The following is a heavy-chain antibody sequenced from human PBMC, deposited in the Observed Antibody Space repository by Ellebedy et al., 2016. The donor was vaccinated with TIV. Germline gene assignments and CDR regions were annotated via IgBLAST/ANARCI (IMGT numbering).Heavy chain of an antibody. D-gene: IGHD2/OR15-2a*01. V-gene: IGHV3-30*18. Sequence: GESLKISCVASGFTFSSYVMHWVRQAPGKGLEWVAVISYDGTNKYYVDSVKGRFTISRDNSKSTLYLQMNSLTTEDTAVYYCTKKGRIWGSATNFIDYWGQGTLVTVSS. CDR1: GFTFSSYV. CDR2: ISYDGTNK. CDR3: TKKGRIWGSATNFIDY. J-gene: IGHJ4*02.